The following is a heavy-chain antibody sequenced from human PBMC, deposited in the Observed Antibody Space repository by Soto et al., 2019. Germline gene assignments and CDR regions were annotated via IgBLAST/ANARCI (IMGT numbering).Heavy chain of an antibody. CDR3: VKGGWLDY. Sequence: GGSLRLSCAASGFSFSTFEMSWVRQAPGKGLDWVSFISASGDTPHYADSVKGRFTTSRDNSKNTLFLQMNSLRAEDTAVYYCVKGGWLDYWGQGALVTVSS. V-gene: IGHV3-23*01. D-gene: IGHD2-15*01. CDR1: GFSFSTFE. J-gene: IGHJ4*02. CDR2: ISASGDTP.